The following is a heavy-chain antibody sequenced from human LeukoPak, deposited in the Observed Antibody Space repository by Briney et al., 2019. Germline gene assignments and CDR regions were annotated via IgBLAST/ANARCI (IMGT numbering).Heavy chain of an antibody. Sequence: SETLSLTCTVSGGPISSYYWSWIRQPPGQGLEWIGCIYYSGSTNYNPSLKSGVTISVDTSKNQFSLKLSSVTAADTAVYYCARDSSYYYGSGSYTPFYYWGQGTLVTASS. D-gene: IGHD3-10*01. CDR3: ARDSSYYYGSGSYTPFYY. CDR2: IYYSGST. V-gene: IGHV4-59*01. CDR1: GGPISSYY. J-gene: IGHJ4*02.